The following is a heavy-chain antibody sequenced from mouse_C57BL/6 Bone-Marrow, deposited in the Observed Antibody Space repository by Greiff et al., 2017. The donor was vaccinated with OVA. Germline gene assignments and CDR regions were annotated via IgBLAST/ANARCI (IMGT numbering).Heavy chain of an antibody. CDR3: ARGVLGY. CDR2: ISDGGSYT. J-gene: IGHJ2*01. CDR1: GFTFSSYA. V-gene: IGHV5-4*01. Sequence: EVQRVESGGGLVKPGGSLKLSCAASGFTFSSYAMSWVRQTPEKRLEWVATISDGGSYTYYPDNVKGRFTISRDNAKNNLYLQMSHLKSEDTAMYYCARGVLGYWGQGTTLTVSS.